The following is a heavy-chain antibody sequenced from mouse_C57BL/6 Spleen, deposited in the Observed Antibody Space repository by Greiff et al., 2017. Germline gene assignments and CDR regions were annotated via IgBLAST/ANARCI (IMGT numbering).Heavy chain of an antibody. D-gene: IGHD2-4*01. CDR2: INPYNGGT. V-gene: IGHV1-19*01. J-gene: IGHJ1*03. CDR3: ARSYDYDGGYFDV. CDR1: GYTFTDYY. Sequence: EVKLQQSGPVLVKPGASVKMSCKASGYTFTDYYMNWVKQSHGKSLEWIGVINPYNGGTSYNQKFKGKATLTVDKSSSTAYMELNSLTSEDSAVYYCARSYDYDGGYFDVWGTGTTVTVSS.